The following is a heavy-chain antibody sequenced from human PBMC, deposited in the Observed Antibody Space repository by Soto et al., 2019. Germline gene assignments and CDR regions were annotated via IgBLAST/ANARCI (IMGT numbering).Heavy chain of an antibody. CDR2: ISYDGSNK. CDR1: GXAFNTYS. J-gene: IGHJ4*02. Sequence: LRLSCAASGXAFNTYSMHWVRQAPGRGLEWVTVISYDGSNKFYADSVKGRFTISRDNSKNTLYLEMNSLRGEDTAVYYCAKVSPMGYFFDFWGQGTLVTVSS. CDR3: AKVSPMGYFFDF. V-gene: IGHV3-30-3*01.